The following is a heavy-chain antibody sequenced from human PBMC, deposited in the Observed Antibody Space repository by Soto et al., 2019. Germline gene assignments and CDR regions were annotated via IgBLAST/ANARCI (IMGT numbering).Heavy chain of an antibody. J-gene: IGHJ4*02. Sequence: GGSLRLSCAASGFSFSSYWMHWVRQVPGRGLVWVSGINSDGTATKYADSVKGRFAISRDNANNTLHLQMSSLRAEDTAVYYCARGSGFQAGVHGYWGQGTLVTVSS. CDR2: INSDGTAT. CDR1: GFSFSSYW. D-gene: IGHD6-25*01. V-gene: IGHV3-74*03. CDR3: ARGSGFQAGVHGY.